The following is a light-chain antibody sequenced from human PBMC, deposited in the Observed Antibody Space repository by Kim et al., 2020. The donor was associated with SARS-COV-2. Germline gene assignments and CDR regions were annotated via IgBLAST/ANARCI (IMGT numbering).Light chain of an antibody. J-gene: IGKJ2*01. Sequence: LSASPGERATLSCRASQSISSNLAWYQQKPGQAPRLLIYGASTRATDIPVRFSGSGSGTEFTLTISSLQSEDFVVYYCQQYHNMQTFGQGTKLEI. CDR2: GAS. CDR3: QQYHNMQT. CDR1: QSISSN. V-gene: IGKV3-15*01.